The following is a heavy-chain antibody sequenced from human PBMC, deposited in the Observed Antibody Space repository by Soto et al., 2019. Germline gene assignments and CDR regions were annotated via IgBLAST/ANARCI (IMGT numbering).Heavy chain of an antibody. CDR1: GYTFSNYG. V-gene: IGHV1-18*01. Sequence: ASVKVSCKASGYTFSNYGISWVRQGPGQGLEWMGWISGYNGNTHYEEKVQDRIKMTTDTSTSTTYLELKSLRSDDTAVYFCARDPGFGFGYSYAFAMDVWGQGTTVTVSS. D-gene: IGHD5-18*01. J-gene: IGHJ6*02. CDR3: ARDPGFGFGYSYAFAMDV. CDR2: ISGYNGNT.